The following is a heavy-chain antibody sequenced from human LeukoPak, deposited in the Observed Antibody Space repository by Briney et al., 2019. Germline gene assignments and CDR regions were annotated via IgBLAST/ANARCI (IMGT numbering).Heavy chain of an antibody. J-gene: IGHJ4*02. D-gene: IGHD4-11*01. CDR1: GGSISSSSYY. V-gene: IGHV4-39*07. CDR3: AREATSYSYYLDY. Sequence: SETLSLTCSVSGGSISSSSYYWGWIRQPPGKGLEWIGSDHDTGSTFYNPSLKSRVTISLDTSKNQFSLKLSSVTAADTAVYYCAREATSYSYYLDYWGQGSLVTVSS. CDR2: DHDTGST.